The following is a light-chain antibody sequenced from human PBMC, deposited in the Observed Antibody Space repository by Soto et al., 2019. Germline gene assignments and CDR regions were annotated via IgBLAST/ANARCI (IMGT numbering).Light chain of an antibody. Sequence: QSVLTQPPSVSGAPGQRVTNSCTGSSSNIGAGYEVHWYQQLPGTAPKLLIYGDRYRPSGVPDRFSGSKSGTSVSLAITGLQAEDEADYHCQSYDSSLSGMVFGGGTKLTVL. CDR2: GDR. CDR3: QSYDSSLSGMV. J-gene: IGLJ3*02. V-gene: IGLV1-40*01. CDR1: SSNIGAGYE.